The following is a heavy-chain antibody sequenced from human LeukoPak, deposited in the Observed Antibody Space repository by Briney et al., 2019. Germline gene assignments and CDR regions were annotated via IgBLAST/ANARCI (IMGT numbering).Heavy chain of an antibody. Sequence: PSETLSLTCAVSGYSIRSYYYWGWIRQAPGKGLEWIGSIYHSGSTYYNPSLKSRVTISLDTSKKQFSLKLSSVTAADTAVYYCARIRGGSFYYYYYIDVWGKGTTVTVSS. CDR3: ARIRGGSFYYYYYIDV. J-gene: IGHJ6*03. V-gene: IGHV4-38-2*01. D-gene: IGHD2-15*01. CDR2: IYHSGST. CDR1: GYSIRSYYY.